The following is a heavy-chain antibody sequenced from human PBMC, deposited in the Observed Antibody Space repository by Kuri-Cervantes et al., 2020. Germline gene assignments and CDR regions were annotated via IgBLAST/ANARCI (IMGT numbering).Heavy chain of an antibody. CDR3: ARGAIRSLGSYLDY. J-gene: IGHJ4*02. CDR2: IYYSGST. V-gene: IGHV4-61*01. D-gene: IGHD3-3*01. CDR1: GGSVSSGSYY. Sequence: SETLSLTCTVSGGSVSSGSYYWSWIRQPPGKGLEWIGYIYYSGSTNYNPSLKSRVTISVDTSKNQFSLKLSSVTAADTAVYYCARGAIRSLGSYLDYWGQGTLVTVSS.